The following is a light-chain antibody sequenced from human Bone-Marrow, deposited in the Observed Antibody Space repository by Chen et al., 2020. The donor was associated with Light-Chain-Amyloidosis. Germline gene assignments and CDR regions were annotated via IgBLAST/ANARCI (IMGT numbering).Light chain of an antibody. Sequence: QSALTQPASASGSPGQSITISCTGTSGDVGTYNYVSWYQQHPGKAPKVMIYAVSKRPSGVSNRFSGSKSGNTASLTSSGLQAEVEADYYCSSFTSSSSYVFGPGTKVTVL. CDR1: SGDVGTYNY. J-gene: IGLJ1*01. CDR2: AVS. V-gene: IGLV2-14*01. CDR3: SSFTSSSSYV.